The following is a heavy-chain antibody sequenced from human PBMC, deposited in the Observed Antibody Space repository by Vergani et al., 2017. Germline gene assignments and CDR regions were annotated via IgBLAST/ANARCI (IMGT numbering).Heavy chain of an antibody. CDR3: ARCLASIRCPTRVTFEI. CDR1: GDSLTSDFFY. D-gene: IGHD3-3*02. Sequence: QVQLQESGPGLVKPSQTLSLTCSVSGDSLTSDFFYWTWIRQPAGTRLEWIGRVHSSGSTHYNPSLGDRVSVSMDTAKNEFSLDLQSVTAADTAVYFCARCLASIRCPTRVTFEIWGRGTLVTVSS. J-gene: IGHJ3*02. CDR2: VHSSGST. V-gene: IGHV4-61*02.